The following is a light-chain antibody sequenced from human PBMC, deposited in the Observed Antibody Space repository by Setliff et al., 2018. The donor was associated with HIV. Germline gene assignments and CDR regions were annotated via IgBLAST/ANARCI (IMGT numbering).Light chain of an antibody. V-gene: IGLV2-18*02. Sequence: QSVLTQPPSVSGSPGQSVTISCTGTSSDVGGYNRVSWYQQPPGTAPKLMIYDVSSRPSGVPDRFSGSKSGYTASLTISGLQAEDEADYYCSSYTSSSTPYVFG. CDR3: SSYTSSSTPYV. CDR2: DVS. CDR1: SSDVGGYNR. J-gene: IGLJ1*01.